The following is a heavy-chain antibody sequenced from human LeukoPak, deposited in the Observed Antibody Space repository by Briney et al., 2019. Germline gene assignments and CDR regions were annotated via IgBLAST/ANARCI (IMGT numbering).Heavy chain of an antibody. CDR3: ARDLTMVRGVILGGIDY. V-gene: IGHV1-2*02. CDR1: GYTFTGYY. J-gene: IGHJ4*02. D-gene: IGHD3-10*01. Sequence: ASVKVSCKASGYTFTGYYMHWVRQAPGQGLEWMGWINPNSGGTNYAQKFQGRVTMTRDTSISTAYMELSRLRSDDTAVYYCARDLTMVRGVILGGIDYWGQGTLVTVSS. CDR2: INPNSGGT.